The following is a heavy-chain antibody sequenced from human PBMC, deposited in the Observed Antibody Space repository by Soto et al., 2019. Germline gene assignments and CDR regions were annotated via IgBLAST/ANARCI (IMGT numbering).Heavy chain of an antibody. CDR2: VYYSGTT. J-gene: IGHJ4*02. Sequence: PSETLSLTCSVSGGSVSNKTYYWSWIRQPPGKRLEWIGYVYYSGTTNYNPSLKSRVTISVDLSKNQFSLRLSSVTTADTALYYCAASLIPVMITPHGYAQLSFDYWGQGSLVTVSS. D-gene: IGHD3-16*01. V-gene: IGHV4-61*01. CDR3: AASLIPVMITPHGYAQLSFDY. CDR1: GGSVSNKTYY.